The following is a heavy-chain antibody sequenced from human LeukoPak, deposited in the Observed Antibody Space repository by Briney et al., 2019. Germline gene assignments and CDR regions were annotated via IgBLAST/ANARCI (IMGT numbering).Heavy chain of an antibody. J-gene: IGHJ4*02. CDR2: IGGGGENT. CDR3: AKVLTGSQDY. CDR1: GFTFSSYA. V-gene: IGHV3-23*01. D-gene: IGHD7-27*01. Sequence: GGSLRLSCAASGFTFSSYAMSWVRQAPGKGLEWLSTIGGGGENTYYADSVRGRFTISRDNSKNTEYLQMKSLRAEDRAVYFCAKVLTGSQDYWGQGTLVTVSS.